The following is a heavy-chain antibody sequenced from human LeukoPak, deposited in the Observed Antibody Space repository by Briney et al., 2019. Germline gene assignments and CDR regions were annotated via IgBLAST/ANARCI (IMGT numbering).Heavy chain of an antibody. V-gene: IGHV1-8*01. J-gene: IGHJ5*02. CDR2: MNPNSGNT. CDR1: GYTFTSYD. CDR3: AKGYSTGWYNWAQDKWFDP. Sequence: ASVKVSCEASGYTFTSYDIFWVRQATGQGLEWMGWMNPNSGNTVYAQQFQGRVTLTRNTSITTAYMELSSLGSEDTAVYYCAKGYSTGWYNWAQDKWFDPWGQGTLVTVSS. D-gene: IGHD6-19*01.